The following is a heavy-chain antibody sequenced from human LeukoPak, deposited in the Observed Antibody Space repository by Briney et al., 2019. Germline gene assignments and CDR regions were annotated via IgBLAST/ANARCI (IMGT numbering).Heavy chain of an antibody. CDR2: SGST. Sequence: SETLSLTCTVSGGSISGDFWTWIRQPPGETLEWIGYSGSTNYNPSLKSRVTISLDTSKSQFSLTLSSVTAANTAVYYCARASRHYYTSGRNLTPWPAGMDVWGHGTTVTVS. CDR1: GGSISGDF. CDR3: ARASRHYYTSGRNLTPWPAGMDV. D-gene: IGHD3-10*01. V-gene: IGHV4-59*01. J-gene: IGHJ6*02.